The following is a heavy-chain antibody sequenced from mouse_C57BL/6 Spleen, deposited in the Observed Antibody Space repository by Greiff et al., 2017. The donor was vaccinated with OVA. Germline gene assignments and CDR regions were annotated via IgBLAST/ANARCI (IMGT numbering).Heavy chain of an antibody. Sequence: VQLQQPGAELVRPGSSVKLSCKASGYTFTSYWMDWVKQRPGQGLEWIGNIYPSDSETHYNQKFKDKATLTVDKSSSTAYMQRSSLTSEDSAVYYCASHYGNYFDYWGQGTTLTVSS. CDR2: IYPSDSET. CDR1: GYTFTSYW. V-gene: IGHV1-61*01. J-gene: IGHJ2*01. D-gene: IGHD2-1*01. CDR3: ASHYGNYFDY.